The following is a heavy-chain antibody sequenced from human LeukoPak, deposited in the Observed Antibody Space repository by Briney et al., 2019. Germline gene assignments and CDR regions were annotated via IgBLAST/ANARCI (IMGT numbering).Heavy chain of an antibody. CDR2: IWFDGSRQ. V-gene: IGHV3-33*06. Sequence: GGSLRLSCAASGCTFNSYAMHWVRQTPGKGLEWVAVIWFDGSRQYYADSVKGRFTISRDNSKNTLFLQMNNLRAGDTAIYYCAKAPPDPYYYYMDVWGKGTPVTVSS. CDR3: AKAPPDPYYYYMDV. CDR1: GCTFNSYA. J-gene: IGHJ6*03.